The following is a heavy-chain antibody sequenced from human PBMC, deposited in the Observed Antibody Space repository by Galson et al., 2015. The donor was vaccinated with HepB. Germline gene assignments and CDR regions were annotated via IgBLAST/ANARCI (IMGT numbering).Heavy chain of an antibody. D-gene: IGHD6-19*01. V-gene: IGHV4-34*01. CDR3: ARGCIVATRNTGYSSGWKEFDY. J-gene: IGHJ4*02. Sequence: QVQLQESGPGLVKPSETLSLTCAVYGGSFSGYYWSWIRQPPGKGLEWIGEINHRGSTNYNPSLKSRVTISVDTSKNQFSLKLSSVTAADTAVYYCARGCIVATRNTGYSSGWKEFDYWGQGTLVTVSS. CDR1: GGSFSGYY. CDR2: INHRGST.